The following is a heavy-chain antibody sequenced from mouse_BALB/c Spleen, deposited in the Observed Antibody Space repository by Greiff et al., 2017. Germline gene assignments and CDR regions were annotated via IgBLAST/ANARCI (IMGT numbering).Heavy chain of an antibody. V-gene: IGHV14-3*02. CDR1: GFNIKDTY. Sequence: EVQRVESGAELVKPGASVKLSCTASGFNIKDTYMHWVKQRPEQGLEWIGRIDPANGNTKYDPKFQGKATITADTSSNTAYLQLSSLTSEDTSVYYCARERDVGYYFDYWGQGTTLTVSS. D-gene: IGHD3-3*01. CDR2: IDPANGNT. CDR3: ARERDVGYYFDY. J-gene: IGHJ2*01.